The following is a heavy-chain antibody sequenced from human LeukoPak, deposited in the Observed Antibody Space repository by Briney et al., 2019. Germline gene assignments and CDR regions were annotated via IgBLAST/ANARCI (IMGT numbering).Heavy chain of an antibody. CDR2: IKSKSDGVTT. D-gene: IGHD3-10*01. CDR1: GFTFSNTW. CDR3: TTDLLLWFGESTDAFDI. Sequence: GGSLRLSCAASGFTFSNTWMSWVRQAPGKGLEWVGRIKSKSDGVTTDYAAPVKGRFTISRDDSKNTLYLQMNSLKTEDTAVYYCTTDLLLWFGESTDAFDIWGQGTMVTVSS. V-gene: IGHV3-15*01. J-gene: IGHJ3*02.